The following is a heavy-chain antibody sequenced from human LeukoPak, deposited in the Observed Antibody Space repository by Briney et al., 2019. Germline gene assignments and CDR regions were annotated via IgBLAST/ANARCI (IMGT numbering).Heavy chain of an antibody. V-gene: IGHV3-23*01. CDR1: GFRFSGHG. J-gene: IGHJ5*02. Sequence: PGGSLRLSRAASGFRFSGHGINWVRQAPGKGLEWVSGITPSGSTSYYADSVKGRFTMSRDNSKNTVSLHMNSLRAEDTALYYCARDLDWGAFDAWGQGTLVIVSS. CDR3: ARDLDWGAFDA. D-gene: IGHD3-9*01. CDR2: ITPSGSTS.